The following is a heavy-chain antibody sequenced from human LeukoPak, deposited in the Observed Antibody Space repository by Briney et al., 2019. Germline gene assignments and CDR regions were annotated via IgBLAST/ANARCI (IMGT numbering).Heavy chain of an antibody. V-gene: IGHV4-59*01. CDR2: IYYSGST. J-gene: IGHJ4*02. CDR1: GGSISSYY. D-gene: IGHD3-16*02. Sequence: SETLSLTCTVSGGSISSYYWGWIRQPPGKGLEWIGYIYYSGSTNYNPPLKSRVTISVDTSKNQFSLKLSSVTAADTAVYYCARAMITFGGVIALDYWGQGTLVTVSS. CDR3: ARAMITFGGVIALDY.